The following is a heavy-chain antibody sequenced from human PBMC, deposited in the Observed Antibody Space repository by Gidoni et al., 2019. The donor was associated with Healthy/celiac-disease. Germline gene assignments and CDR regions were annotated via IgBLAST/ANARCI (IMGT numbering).Heavy chain of an antibody. CDR3: ARTEVATISY. D-gene: IGHD5-12*01. J-gene: IGHJ4*02. CDR1: GGSISSSSYY. Sequence: QLQLQDSGPGLVKPSETLSLTCTVSGGSISSSSYYWGWIRQPPGKGLEWIGSIYYSGSTYYNPSLKSRVTISVDTSKNQFSLKLSSVTAADTAVYYCARTEVATISYWGQGTLVTVSS. CDR2: IYYSGST. V-gene: IGHV4-39*01.